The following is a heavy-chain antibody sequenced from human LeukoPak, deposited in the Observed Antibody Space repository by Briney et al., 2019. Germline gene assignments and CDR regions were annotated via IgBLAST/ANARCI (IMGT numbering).Heavy chain of an antibody. V-gene: IGHV1-18*01. D-gene: IGHD3-3*01. CDR1: GYTFTSYG. J-gene: IGHJ5*02. CDR2: ISAYNGNT. Sequence: ASVKVSCKASGYTFTSYGISWVRQAPGQGLEWMGWISAYNGNTNYAQKLRGRVTMTTDTSTSTAYMELRSLRSDDTAVYYCARDLSELRFLEWLSHDNWFDPWGQGTLVTVSS. CDR3: ARDLSELRFLEWLSHDNWFDP.